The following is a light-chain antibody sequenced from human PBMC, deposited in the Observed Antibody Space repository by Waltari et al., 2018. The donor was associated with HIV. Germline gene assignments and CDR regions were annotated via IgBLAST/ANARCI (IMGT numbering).Light chain of an antibody. V-gene: IGKV3-11*01. CDR2: DTA. J-gene: IGKJ4*01. CDR3: QERSNWPPRT. Sequence: EIVLTHSTATLSFSPGERATLSCRTSQREGYYLSWYEQNTDRASRLLLYDTATRATGILARFSGSGSGTAFTLTISSLESEDFAVSYCQERSNWPPRTFGGGTKVEIK. CDR1: QREGYY.